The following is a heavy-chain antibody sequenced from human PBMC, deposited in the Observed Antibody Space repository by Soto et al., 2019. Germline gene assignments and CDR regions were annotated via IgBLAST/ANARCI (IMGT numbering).Heavy chain of an antibody. V-gene: IGHV3-23*01. D-gene: IGHD2-21*01. Sequence: EVQLLESGGGLVQPGGSLRVSCAASGFTFRNFVMSWVRQAPGKGLEWVSAIRGSGGETFYADSVKGRFTISRDNSRNTLYLQMNRRGDEHTALYFCAQDRGWGVVSPSHDYWGRGALVTVSS. CDR2: IRGSGGET. J-gene: IGHJ4*02. CDR3: AQDRGWGVVSPSHDY. CDR1: GFTFRNFV.